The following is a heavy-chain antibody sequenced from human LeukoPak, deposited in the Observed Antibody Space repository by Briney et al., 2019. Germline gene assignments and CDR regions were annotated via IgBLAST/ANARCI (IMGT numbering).Heavy chain of an antibody. CDR3: AKVFRAVVVAATWFDP. J-gene: IGHJ5*02. D-gene: IGHD2-15*01. CDR2: ISGSGGST. CDR1: GLTFSSYA. V-gene: IGHV3-23*01. Sequence: GGSLRLSCAASGLTFSSYAMSWVRQAPGKGLEWVSAISGSGGSTYYADSVKGRFTISRDNSKNTLYLQMNSLRAEDTAVYYCAKVFRAVVVAATWFDPWGQGTLVTVSS.